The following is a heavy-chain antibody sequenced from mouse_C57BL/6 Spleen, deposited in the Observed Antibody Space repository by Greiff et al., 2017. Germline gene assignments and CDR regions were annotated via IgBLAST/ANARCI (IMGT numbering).Heavy chain of an antibody. J-gene: IGHJ2*01. D-gene: IGHD2-1*01. Sequence: QVHVKQPGAELVRPGSSVKLSCKASGYTFTSYWMHWVKQRPIQGLEWIGNIDPSDSETHYNQKFKDKATLTVDKSSSTAYMQLSSLTSEDSAVYYCARRVYGNYGDYFDYWGQGTTLTVSS. CDR1: GYTFTSYW. CDR2: IDPSDSET. CDR3: ARRVYGNYGDYFDY. V-gene: IGHV1-52*01.